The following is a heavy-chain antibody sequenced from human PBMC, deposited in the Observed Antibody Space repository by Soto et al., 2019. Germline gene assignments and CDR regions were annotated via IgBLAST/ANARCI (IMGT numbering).Heavy chain of an antibody. D-gene: IGHD1-26*01. V-gene: IGHV1-69*13. CDR3: ARDRTISGSYYYYYYGMDV. J-gene: IGHJ6*02. Sequence: SVKVSCKASGGTFSSYAISWVRQAPGQGLEWMGGIIPIFGTANYAQKFQGRVTITADESTSTAYMELSSLRSEDTAVYYCARDRTISGSYYYYYYGMDVWGQGTTVTVAS. CDR1: GGTFSSYA. CDR2: IIPIFGTA.